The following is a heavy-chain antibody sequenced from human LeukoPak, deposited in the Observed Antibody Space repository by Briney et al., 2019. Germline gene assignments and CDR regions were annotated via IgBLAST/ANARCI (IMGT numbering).Heavy chain of an antibody. D-gene: IGHD3-10*01. V-gene: IGHV5-51*01. Sequence: GESLKISCKGSGYSFTSYWIGWVRQMPGKGPEWMGIIYPGDSDTRYSPSFQGQVTISADKSISTAYLQWSSLKASDTAMYYCARHGQGSGSYYIPYYYYGMDVWGQGTTVTVSS. CDR2: IYPGDSDT. J-gene: IGHJ6*02. CDR1: GYSFTSYW. CDR3: ARHGQGSGSYYIPYYYYGMDV.